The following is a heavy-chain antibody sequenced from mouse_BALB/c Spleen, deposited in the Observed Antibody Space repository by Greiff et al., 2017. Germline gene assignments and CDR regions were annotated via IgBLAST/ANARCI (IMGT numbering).Heavy chain of an antibody. CDR3: AREGRWLPSWFAY. Sequence: ESGPGLVKPSQSLSLTCSVTGYSITSGYYWNWIRQFPGNKLEWMGYISYDGSNNYNPSLKNRISITRDTSKNQFFLKLNSVTTEDTATYYCAREGRWLPSWFAYWGQGTLVTVSA. CDR1: GYSITSGYY. D-gene: IGHD2-3*01. CDR2: ISYDGSN. J-gene: IGHJ3*01. V-gene: IGHV3-6*02.